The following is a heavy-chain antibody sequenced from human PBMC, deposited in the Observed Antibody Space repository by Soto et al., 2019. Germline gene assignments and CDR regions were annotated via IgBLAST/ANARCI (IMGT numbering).Heavy chain of an antibody. D-gene: IGHD3-16*01. Sequence: ASVQASCTASGGSFSRNGISWVRQAPGQGLEWVGGIIPLFGTANYAQKLQGRVTITADEFTSTAYMELSSLRSEDTAVYYCAIAHSRGSYMYHFYDCGQGPPVTVAS. CDR3: AIAHSRGSYMYHFYD. CDR1: GGSFSRNG. J-gene: IGHJ4*02. CDR2: IIPLFGTA. V-gene: IGHV1-69*01.